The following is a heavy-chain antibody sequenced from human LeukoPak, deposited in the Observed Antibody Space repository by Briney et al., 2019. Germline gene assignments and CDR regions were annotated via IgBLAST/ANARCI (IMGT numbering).Heavy chain of an antibody. J-gene: IGHJ4*02. CDR2: ISGDGGST. CDR3: AKYSSSRGPAPVDY. Sequence: GGSLRLSCAASGFTFDDYAMHWVRQAPGKGLEWVSLISGDGGSTYYADSVKGRFTISRDNSKNSLYLQTNSLRTEDTALYYCAKYSSSRGPAPVDYWGQGTLVTVSS. V-gene: IGHV3-43*02. CDR1: GFTFDDYA. D-gene: IGHD6-13*01.